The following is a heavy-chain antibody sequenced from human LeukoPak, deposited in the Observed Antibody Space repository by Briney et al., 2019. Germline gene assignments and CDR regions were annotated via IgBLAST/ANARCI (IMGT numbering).Heavy chain of an antibody. D-gene: IGHD6-13*01. CDR2: INLNSGGT. Sequence: GASVKVSCKASGYTFTGYYIHWVRQAPGQGLEWMGWINLNSGGTNYAQKLQGRVTMTTDTSTSTAYMELRSLRSDDTAVYYCARCLGTLYSSSWYGWFDPWGQGTLVTVSS. J-gene: IGHJ5*02. CDR1: GYTFTGYY. CDR3: ARCLGTLYSSSWYGWFDP. V-gene: IGHV1-2*02.